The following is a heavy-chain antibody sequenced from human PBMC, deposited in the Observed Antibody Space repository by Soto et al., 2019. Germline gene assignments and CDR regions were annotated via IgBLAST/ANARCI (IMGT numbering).Heavy chain of an antibody. CDR3: ARAWVVVTAPDY. CDR2: INAGNGNT. J-gene: IGHJ4*02. D-gene: IGHD2-21*02. Sequence: QVQLVQSGAEEKKPGASVKLSCKASGYTFTSYAMHWVRQAPGQRLEWMGWINAGNGNTKYSQKFQGRVTITRDTSASTGYMELSSLRSEDTAVYYCARAWVVVTAPDYWGQGTLVTVSS. V-gene: IGHV1-3*05. CDR1: GYTFTSYA.